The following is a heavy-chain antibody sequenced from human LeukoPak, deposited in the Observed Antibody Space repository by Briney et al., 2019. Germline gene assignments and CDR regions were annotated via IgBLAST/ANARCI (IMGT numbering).Heavy chain of an antibody. V-gene: IGHV4-39*01. CDR3: ARHRKKGIVATDY. CDR1: GGSISSINYY. D-gene: IGHD5-12*01. Sequence: SETLSLTCTVSGGSISSINYYWGWIRQPPGKGLEWIGSIYYSGSTYYNPSLKSRVTISVDTSKNQFSLKLSSVTAADTAVYYCARHRKKGIVATDYWGQGTLVTVSS. CDR2: IYYSGST. J-gene: IGHJ4*02.